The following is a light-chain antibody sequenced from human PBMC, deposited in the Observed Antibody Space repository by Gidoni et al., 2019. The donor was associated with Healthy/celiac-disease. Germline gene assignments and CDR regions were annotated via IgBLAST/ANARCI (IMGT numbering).Light chain of an antibody. CDR2: DTS. J-gene: IGLJ1*01. Sequence: QAVVTPEPSLTVSPGGTVTLTCGSSTGAVTSGHYPYWFQQKPGQAPRTLIYDTSNKHSWTPARFSGSLLGGKAALTRSGAQPEDEAEYYCLLSDSGARPIFGTGTKVTVL. V-gene: IGLV7-46*01. CDR1: TGAVTSGHY. CDR3: LLSDSGARPI.